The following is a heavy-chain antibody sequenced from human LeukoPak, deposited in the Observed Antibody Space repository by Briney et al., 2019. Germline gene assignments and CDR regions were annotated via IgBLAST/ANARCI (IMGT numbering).Heavy chain of an antibody. Sequence: SETLSLTCAVYGGSFSGYYWSWIRQPPGKGLEWIGEINHSGSNNYNPSLKSRVTISVDTSKNQFSLKLNFVTAADTAMYYCARMFRSSWYINWFDPWGQGTLVTVSS. CDR3: ARMFRSSWYINWFDP. CDR1: GGSFSGYY. V-gene: IGHV4-34*01. CDR2: INHSGSN. J-gene: IGHJ5*02. D-gene: IGHD6-13*01.